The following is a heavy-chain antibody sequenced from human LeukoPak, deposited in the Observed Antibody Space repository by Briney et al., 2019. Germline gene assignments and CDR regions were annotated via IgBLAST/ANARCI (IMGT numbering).Heavy chain of an antibody. V-gene: IGHV4-59*12. CDR2: IYHSGST. J-gene: IGHJ4*02. Sequence: SETLSLTCTVSDDSISDYYRGWIRQSPGKGLEWIGYIYHSGSTKYNPSLKSRVIISIDTSKSQVSLRLNSLTAADTAVYYCASTKRGYSSPFFEHWGQGTLVLVSS. CDR3: ASTKRGYSSPFFEH. D-gene: IGHD4-11*01. CDR1: DDSISDYY.